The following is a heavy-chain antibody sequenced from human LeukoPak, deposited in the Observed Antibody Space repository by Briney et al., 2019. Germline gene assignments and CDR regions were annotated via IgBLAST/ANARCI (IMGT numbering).Heavy chain of an antibody. CDR1: GGSISSYY. J-gene: IGHJ3*02. CDR3: ARGGRSPDTARRAFDI. CDR2: IYYSGST. Sequence: SETLSLTCTVSGGSISSYYWSWIRQPPGKGLEWIGYIYYSGSTNYNTSLKSRVTISLDTSKNQFSLKLTSVTAADTAVYYCARGGRSPDTARRAFDIWGQGTMVTVSS. D-gene: IGHD5-18*01. V-gene: IGHV4-59*12.